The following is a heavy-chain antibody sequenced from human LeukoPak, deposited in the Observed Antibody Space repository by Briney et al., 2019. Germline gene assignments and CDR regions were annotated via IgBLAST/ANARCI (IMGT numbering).Heavy chain of an antibody. D-gene: IGHD6-13*01. CDR2: ISGSGGNT. J-gene: IGHJ4*02. CDR1: GFTFSSYA. V-gene: IGHV3-23*01. Sequence: GGSLRLSCAASGFTFSSYAMSWVRQAPGKGLEWVSAISGSGGNTYYADSVKGRFTISRDNSKNTLYLQMNSLRAEDTAVYYCAKKPGYSSSWANFDYWGQGTLVTVSS. CDR3: AKKPGYSSSWANFDY.